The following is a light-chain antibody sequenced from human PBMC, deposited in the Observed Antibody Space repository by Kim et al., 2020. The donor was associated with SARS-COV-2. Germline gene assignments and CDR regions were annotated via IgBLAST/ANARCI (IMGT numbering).Light chain of an antibody. CDR1: QNIRNE. CDR3: QQRNRWPRT. V-gene: IGKV3-11*01. CDR2: DAS. J-gene: IGKJ1*01. Sequence: EIVLTQSPATLSLSPGQRATLSCGASQNIRNELAWYQHKPGQAPRLLISDASHRATGIPARFSGSGSGTDFTLTVSSLEPEDSAVYYCQQRNRWPRTFGQGTKVDIK.